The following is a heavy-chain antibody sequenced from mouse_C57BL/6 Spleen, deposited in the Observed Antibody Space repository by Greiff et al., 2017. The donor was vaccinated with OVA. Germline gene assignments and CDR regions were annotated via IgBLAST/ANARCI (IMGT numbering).Heavy chain of an antibody. Sequence: QVQLQQSGPELVKPGASVKISCKASGYAFSSSWMNWVKQRPGKGLEWIGRIYPGDGDTNYNGKFKGKATLTADKSSSTAYMQLSSLTSEDSAVYFCARNGYYAEFAYWGQGTLVTVSA. D-gene: IGHD2-3*01. V-gene: IGHV1-82*01. CDR3: ARNGYYAEFAY. CDR2: IYPGDGDT. J-gene: IGHJ3*01. CDR1: GYAFSSSW.